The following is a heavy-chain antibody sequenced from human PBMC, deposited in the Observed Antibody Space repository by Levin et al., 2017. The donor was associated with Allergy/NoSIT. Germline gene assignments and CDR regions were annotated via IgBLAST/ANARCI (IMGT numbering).Heavy chain of an antibody. CDR2: ISSSSSYI. Sequence: LSLTCAASGFTFSSYSMNWVRQAPGKGLEWVSSISSSSSYIYYADSVKGRFTISRDNAKNSLYLQMNSLRAEDTAVYYCARDLRMGATNYWGQGTLVTVSS. CDR1: GFTFSSYS. CDR3: ARDLRMGATNY. D-gene: IGHD1-26*01. V-gene: IGHV3-21*01. J-gene: IGHJ4*02.